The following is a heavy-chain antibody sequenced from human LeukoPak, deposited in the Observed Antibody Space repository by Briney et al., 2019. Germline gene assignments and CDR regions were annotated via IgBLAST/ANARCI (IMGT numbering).Heavy chain of an antibody. CDR3: ARDPYNGAYSEDHYYYYMDV. D-gene: IGHD1-1*01. J-gene: IGHJ6*03. CDR2: ITSSSSYT. V-gene: IGHV3-21*01. Sequence: PGGSLRLSCAAPGITFSNYNMNWVRQAPGKGLEWISAITSSSSYTFYADSVKGRFTISRDNAQNSLYLQMNSLRVEDTAIYYCARDPYNGAYSEDHYYYYMDVWGKGTTVTVSS. CDR1: GITFSNYN.